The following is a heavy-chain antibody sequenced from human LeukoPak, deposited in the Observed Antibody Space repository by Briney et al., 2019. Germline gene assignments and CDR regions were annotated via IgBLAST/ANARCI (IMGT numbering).Heavy chain of an antibody. D-gene: IGHD3-10*01. CDR2: ISTYNGNT. CDR3: ARGGMFGFGELSAFDY. J-gene: IGHJ4*02. CDR1: GYTFTSYG. V-gene: IGHV1-18*01. Sequence: ASVKVSCKASGYTFTSYGINWVRQAPGQGLEWMGWISTYNGNTNYAQKLQGGVTMTTDTSTSTAYMELRSLRSDDTAVYYCARGGMFGFGELSAFDYWGQGTLVTVSS.